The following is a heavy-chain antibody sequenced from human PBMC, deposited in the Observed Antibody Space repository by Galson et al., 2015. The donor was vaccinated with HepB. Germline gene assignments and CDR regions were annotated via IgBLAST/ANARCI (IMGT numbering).Heavy chain of an antibody. CDR2: INPNSGGT. CDR3: ARDGVATMVRGVINY. D-gene: IGHD3-10*01. CDR1: GYTITGYY. J-gene: IGHJ4*02. V-gene: IGHV1-2*02. Sequence: SVKVSCKASGYTITGYYMHWVRQAPGQGLEWMGWINPNSGGTNYAQKFQGRVAMTRDTSISTAYMELSRLRSDDTAVYYCARDGVATMVRGVINYWGQGTLVTVSS.